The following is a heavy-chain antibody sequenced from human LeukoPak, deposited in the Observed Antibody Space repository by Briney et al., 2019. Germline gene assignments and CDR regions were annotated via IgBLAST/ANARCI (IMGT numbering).Heavy chain of an antibody. V-gene: IGHV4-34*01. Sequence: SETLSLTRAVYGGSFSGYYWSWIRQPPGKGLEWIGEINHSGSTNYNPSLKSRVTISVDTSKNQFSLKLSSVTAADTAVYYCARGRSVLRYFDWLPRAYYFDYWGQGTLVTVSS. CDR1: GGSFSGYY. CDR3: ARGRSVLRYFDWLPRAYYFDY. J-gene: IGHJ4*02. D-gene: IGHD3-9*01. CDR2: INHSGST.